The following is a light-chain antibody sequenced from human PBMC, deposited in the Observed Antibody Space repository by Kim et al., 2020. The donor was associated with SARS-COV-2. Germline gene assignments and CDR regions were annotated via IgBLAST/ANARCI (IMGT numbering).Light chain of an antibody. J-gene: IGKJ2*01. CDR1: QSVSSR. V-gene: IGKV3-11*01. Sequence: IVLTQSPATLSLSPGERATLSCRASQSVSSRLAWYQHKPGQAPSLLIYDASHRATGIPARFSGSGSGTDFTLTISSLEPDDFAVYYCQQRSNWPPLYTFGQGTKLEI. CDR2: DAS. CDR3: QQRSNWPPLYT.